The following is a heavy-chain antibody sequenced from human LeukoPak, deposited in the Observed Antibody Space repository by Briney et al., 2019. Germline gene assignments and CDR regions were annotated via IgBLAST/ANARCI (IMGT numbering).Heavy chain of an antibody. CDR1: GFTFSSYS. V-gene: IGHV3-48*04. D-gene: IGHD2-15*01. Sequence: GGSLRLSCAASGFTFSSYSLNWVRQAPREGLEWVSFISSSSITIYYADSVKGRFTISRDNAEKSLYLQMNSLRAEDTAVYYCARDRGGSYSAIDYWGQGTLVTVSS. CDR3: ARDRGGSYSAIDY. CDR2: ISSSSITI. J-gene: IGHJ4*02.